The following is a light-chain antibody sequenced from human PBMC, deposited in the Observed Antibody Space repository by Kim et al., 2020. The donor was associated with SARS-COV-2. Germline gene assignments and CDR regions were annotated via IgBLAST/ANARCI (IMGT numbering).Light chain of an antibody. CDR1: SSDVGDYNY. CDR3: SSYKTSSPLD. CDR2: DVT. Sequence: QSALTQPASVSGSPGQSITISCTGTSSDVGDYNYVSWYQQHPGKAPKLMIFDVTNRPSGVSNRFSGSKSGNTASLTISGLQAEDEADYYCSSYKTSSPLDFGTGTKVTVL. V-gene: IGLV2-14*03. J-gene: IGLJ1*01.